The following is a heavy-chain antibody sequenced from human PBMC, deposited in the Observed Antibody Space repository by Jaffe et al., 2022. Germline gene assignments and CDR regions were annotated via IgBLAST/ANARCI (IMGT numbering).Heavy chain of an antibody. Sequence: QVQLVQSGAEVKKPGASVKVSCKASGYTFTSYGITWVRQAPGQGLEWMGWISASNGNTNYAQKLQDRVTMTTDTSTSTAYMELRSLRSDDTAVYYCARYPRDNVVVLAAEETTRGYDHYYMDVWGKGTTVTVSS. V-gene: IGHV1-18*01. CDR3: ARYPRDNVVVLAAEETTRGYDHYYMDV. D-gene: IGHD2-15*01. J-gene: IGHJ6*03. CDR1: GYTFTSYG. CDR2: ISASNGNT.